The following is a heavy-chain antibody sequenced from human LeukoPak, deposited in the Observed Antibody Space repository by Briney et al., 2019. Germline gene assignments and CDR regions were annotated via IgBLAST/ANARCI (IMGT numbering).Heavy chain of an antibody. D-gene: IGHD6-13*01. V-gene: IGHV1-2*02. CDR3: ARDIAAAGRGYYFDY. CDR1: GYTFTGYY. Sequence: ASVKVSCKASGYTFTGYYMRWVRQAPGQGLEWMGWINPNSGGTNYAQKFQGRVTMTRDTSISTAYMELSRLRSDDTAVYYCARDIAAAGRGYYFDYWGQGTLVTVSS. CDR2: INPNSGGT. J-gene: IGHJ4*02.